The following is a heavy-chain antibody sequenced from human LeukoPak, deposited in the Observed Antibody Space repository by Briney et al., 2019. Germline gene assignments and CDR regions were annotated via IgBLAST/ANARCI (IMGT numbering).Heavy chain of an antibody. CDR1: GGSISSYY. D-gene: IGHD5-12*01. CDR3: ARHEGGSGYVPFDY. CDR2: IYYSGST. Sequence: SETLSLTCTVSGGSISSYYWSWIRQPPGKGLEWIGYIYYSGSTNYNPSLKSRVTISVDTSKNQFSLKLSSVTAADTAVYYCARHEGGSGYVPFDYWGQGTLVTVSS. J-gene: IGHJ4*02. V-gene: IGHV4-59*08.